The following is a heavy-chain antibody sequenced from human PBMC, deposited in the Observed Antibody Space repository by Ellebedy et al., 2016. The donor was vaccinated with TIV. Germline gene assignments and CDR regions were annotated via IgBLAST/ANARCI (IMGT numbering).Heavy chain of an antibody. Sequence: GSLRLSCTVSGGSISSSSYYWVWIRQSPGKGLEWIGSIYYSGSTYYNPSLKSRITISIDTSKNQFSLKLTSVTAADTAMYYCARRGTSYSDFWGQGAVVTVSS. V-gene: IGHV4-39*07. J-gene: IGHJ4*02. CDR3: ARRGTSYSDF. D-gene: IGHD1-1*01. CDR1: GGSISSSSYY. CDR2: IYYSGST.